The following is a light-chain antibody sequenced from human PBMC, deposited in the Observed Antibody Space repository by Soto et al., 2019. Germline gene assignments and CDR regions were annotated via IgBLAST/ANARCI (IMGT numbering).Light chain of an antibody. CDR2: DAS. Sequence: EIVLTQSPGTLSLSPGERATLSCRASQSISSNYLAWYQQKPGQAPRLLIYDASSRATGISYRFSASGSGADFTLTVRRLEPEDFAVYYCQQYSSSPRTFGQGTKVEIK. CDR1: QSISSNY. CDR3: QQYSSSPRT. J-gene: IGKJ1*01. V-gene: IGKV3-20*01.